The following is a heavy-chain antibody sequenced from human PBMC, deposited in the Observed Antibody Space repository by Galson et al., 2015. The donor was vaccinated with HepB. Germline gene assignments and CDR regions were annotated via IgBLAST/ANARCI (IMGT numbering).Heavy chain of an antibody. CDR3: ARVRSYSGWGDGGFDY. J-gene: IGHJ4*02. CDR2: MNPNSGNT. D-gene: IGHD6-19*01. V-gene: IGHV1-8*01. Sequence: SVKVSCKASGYTFTSYDINWVRQATGQGLEWMGWMNPNSGNTGYAQKFQGRVTMTRNTSISTAYMELSSLRSEDTAVYYCARVRSYSGWGDGGFDYWGQGTLVTVSS. CDR1: GYTFTSYD.